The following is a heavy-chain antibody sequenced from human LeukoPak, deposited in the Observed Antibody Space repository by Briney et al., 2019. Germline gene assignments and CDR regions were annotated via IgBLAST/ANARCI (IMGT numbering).Heavy chain of an antibody. CDR1: GGSISSSSYY. CDR2: IYYSGST. CDR3: AVGYSYGQGFDY. Sequence: SETLSLTCTVSGGSISSSSYYWGWIRQPPGKGLEWIGSIYYSGSTYYNPSLKSRVTLSVDTSKNQFSLKLSSVTAADTAVYYCAVGYSYGQGFDYWGQGTLVTVSS. D-gene: IGHD5-18*01. V-gene: IGHV4-39*07. J-gene: IGHJ4*02.